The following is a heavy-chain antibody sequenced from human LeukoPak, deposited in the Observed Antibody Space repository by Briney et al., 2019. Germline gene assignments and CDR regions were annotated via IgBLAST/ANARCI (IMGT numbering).Heavy chain of an antibody. CDR2: ISGNNDNT. CDR1: GYTFTSYG. V-gene: IGHV1-18*01. Sequence: ASVKVSCKAPGYTFTSYGIGWVRQAPGQGLEWMGWISGNNDNTNYAQKIQGRVTMTTDTSTSTAYMELRSLRSDDTAVYYCARDGYFDYWGHGTLVTVSS. CDR3: ARDGYFDY. J-gene: IGHJ4*01.